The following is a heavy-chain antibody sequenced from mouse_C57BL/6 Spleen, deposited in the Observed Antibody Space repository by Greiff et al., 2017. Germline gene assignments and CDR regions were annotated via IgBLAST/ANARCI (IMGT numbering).Heavy chain of an antibody. D-gene: IGHD2-1*01. J-gene: IGHJ4*01. CDR3: ARNYGNYHYAMDY. Sequence: VQLKQSGPELVKPGASVKIPCKASGYTFTDYNMDWVKQSHGKSLEWIGDINPNNGGTIYNQKFKGKATLTVDKSSSTAYMELRSLTSEDTAVYYCARNYGNYHYAMDYWGQGTSVTVSS. V-gene: IGHV1-18*01. CDR1: GYTFTDYN. CDR2: INPNNGGT.